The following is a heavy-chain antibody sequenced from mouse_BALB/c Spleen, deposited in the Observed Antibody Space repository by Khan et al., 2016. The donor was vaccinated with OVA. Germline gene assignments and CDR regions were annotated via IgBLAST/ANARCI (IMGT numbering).Heavy chain of an antibody. J-gene: IGHJ4*01. V-gene: IGHV2-6-1*01. Sequence: VELVESGPGLVAPSQSLSITCTISGFSLTSYGIHWVRQPPGKGLEWLVVIWSDGSTTYNSTLKSRLSITKDNSKSQVFLKMNSLQTDDTAMYYCARQPYYHYYVMDDWGQGTSVTVSS. CDR3: ARQPYYHYYVMDD. CDR2: IWSDGST. CDR1: GFSLTSYG. D-gene: IGHD2-10*01.